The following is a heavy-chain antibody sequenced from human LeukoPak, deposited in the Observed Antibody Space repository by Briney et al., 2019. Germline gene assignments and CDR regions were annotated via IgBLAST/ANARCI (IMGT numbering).Heavy chain of an antibody. CDR1: GGTFSSYA. D-gene: IGHD2-2*01. CDR2: IIPIFGTA. CDR3: AKGGYCSSTSCRTGGFDP. J-gene: IGHJ5*02. Sequence: GASVTVSCKASGGTFSSYAISWVRQAPGQGLEWMGGIIPIFGTANYAQKFQGRVTITTDESTSTAYMELSSLRSEDTAVYYCAKGGYCSSTSCRTGGFDPWGQGTLVTVSS. V-gene: IGHV1-69*05.